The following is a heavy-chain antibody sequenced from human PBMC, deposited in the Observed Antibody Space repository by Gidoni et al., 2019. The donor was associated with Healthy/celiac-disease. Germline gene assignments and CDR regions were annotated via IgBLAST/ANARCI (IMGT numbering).Heavy chain of an antibody. CDR2: ISSSSSYI. J-gene: IGHJ3*02. CDR3: ARDGILSYYDSSGYYHDAFDI. Sequence: APGKGLEWVSSISSSSSYIYYADSVKGRFTISRDNAKNSLYLQMNSLRAEDTAVYYCARDGILSYYDSSGYYHDAFDIWGQGTMVTVSS. V-gene: IGHV3-21*01. D-gene: IGHD3-22*01.